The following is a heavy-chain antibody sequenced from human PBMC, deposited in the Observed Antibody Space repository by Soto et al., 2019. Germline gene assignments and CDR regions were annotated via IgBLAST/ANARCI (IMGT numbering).Heavy chain of an antibody. CDR2: MNPNSGNT. CDR3: AILLANWGGLHDAFDI. V-gene: IGHV1-8*01. CDR1: GYTFTSYD. D-gene: IGHD7-27*01. J-gene: IGHJ3*02. Sequence: ASVKVSCKASGYTFTSYDINWVRQATGQGLEWMGWMNPNSGNTGYAQKFQGRVTMTRNTSISTAYMELSSLRSEDTAVYYCAILLANWGGLHDAFDIWGQGTMVTVSS.